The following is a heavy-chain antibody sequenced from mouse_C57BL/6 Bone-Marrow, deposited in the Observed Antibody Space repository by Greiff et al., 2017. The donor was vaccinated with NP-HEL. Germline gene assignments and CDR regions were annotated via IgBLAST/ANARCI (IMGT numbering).Heavy chain of an antibody. CDR3: ARGDMVPTDY. CDR1: GYTFTDYY. J-gene: IGHJ2*01. CDR2: IYPGSGNT. D-gene: IGHD2-2*01. Sequence: QVHVKQSGAELVRPGASVKLSCKASGYTFTDYYINWVKQRPGQGLEWIARIYPGSGNTYYNEKFKGKATLTAEKSSSTAYMQLSSLTSEDSAVYFCARGDMVPTDYWGQGTTLTVSS. V-gene: IGHV1-76*01.